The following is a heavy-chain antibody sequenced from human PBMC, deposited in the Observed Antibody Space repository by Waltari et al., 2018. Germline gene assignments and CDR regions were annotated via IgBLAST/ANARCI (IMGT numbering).Heavy chain of an antibody. CDR1: GFTFHTFE. CDR3: AREYYGLLTGYYFDS. J-gene: IGHJ4*02. Sequence: EVELVESGGGCVPPGGSLRLACEASGFTFHTFEMNWVRQAPGGGLEWIAYISNNGNTIHYADSVRGRFTISRDNDKSLLFLQLDSVRAEDTGVYYCAREYYGLLTGYYFDSWGQGALVTVSS. D-gene: IGHD3-9*01. CDR2: ISNNGNTI. V-gene: IGHV3-48*03.